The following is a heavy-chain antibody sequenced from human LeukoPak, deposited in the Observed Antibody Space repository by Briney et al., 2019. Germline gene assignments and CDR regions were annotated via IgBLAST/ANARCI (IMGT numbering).Heavy chain of an antibody. CDR1: GGSISPYY. CDR3: ARGKGYFDY. V-gene: IGHV4-59*01. CDR2: INYSGST. J-gene: IGHJ4*02. Sequence: PSETLSLTCTVSGGSISPYYWSWIRQPPGKGLEWIGYINYSGSTNYNPSLKSRVTISVDTSKKQFSLKLNSVTAADTAVYYCARGKGYFDYWGQGTLVTVSS.